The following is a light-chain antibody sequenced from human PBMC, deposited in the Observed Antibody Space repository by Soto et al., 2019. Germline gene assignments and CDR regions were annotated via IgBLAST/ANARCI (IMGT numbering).Light chain of an antibody. CDR2: EVS. CDR3: SSFISTSTHVA. V-gene: IGLV2-14*01. Sequence: QSALTQPASVSGSPGQSITISCTGASSDVGAYTYVSWYQQQSGKAPKLMIYEVSNRPSGVSNRFSGSKSANTASLTISGLQAEDEAVYYCSSFISTSTHVAFGGGTKVTVL. J-gene: IGLJ2*01. CDR1: SSDVGAYTY.